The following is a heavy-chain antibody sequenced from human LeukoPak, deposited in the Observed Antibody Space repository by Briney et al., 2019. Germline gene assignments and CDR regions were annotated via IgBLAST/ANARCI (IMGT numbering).Heavy chain of an antibody. CDR3: ARGRYSSGWTYYYYYMDV. D-gene: IGHD6-19*01. CDR1: GGSISSSSFY. CDR2: IYYSGST. Sequence: SETLSLTCTVSGGSISSSSFYWGWIRQPPGKGLEWIGSIYYSGSTSYSPSLKSRVTMSVDTSTNQFSLKLSSVTAADTAVYYCARGRYSSGWTYYYYYMDVWGKGTTVTISS. V-gene: IGHV4-39*07. J-gene: IGHJ6*03.